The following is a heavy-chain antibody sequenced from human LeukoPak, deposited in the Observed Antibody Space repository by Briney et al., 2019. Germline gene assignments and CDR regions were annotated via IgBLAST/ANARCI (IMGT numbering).Heavy chain of an antibody. CDR2: ISSSSSYI. D-gene: IGHD2-21*02. Sequence: GGSLRLSCAASGFTFSSYSVNWVRQAPGKGLEWVSSISSSSSYIYYADSVKGRFTISRDNAKNSLYLQMNSLRAEDTAVYYCARERLAYCGGDCYSEEDFDYWGQGTLVTVSS. CDR1: GFTFSSYS. J-gene: IGHJ4*02. V-gene: IGHV3-21*01. CDR3: ARERLAYCGGDCYSEEDFDY.